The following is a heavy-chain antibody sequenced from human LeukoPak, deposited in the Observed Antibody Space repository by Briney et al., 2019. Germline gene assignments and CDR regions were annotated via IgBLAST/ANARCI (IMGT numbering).Heavy chain of an antibody. D-gene: IGHD2-8*01. CDR3: ARALRGYCTNGVCFLGFDY. CDR1: GGTSSSYA. CDR2: IIPIFGTA. J-gene: IGHJ4*02. Sequence: WASVKVSCKASGGTSSSYAISWVRQAPGQGLEWMGGIIPIFGTANYAQKFQGRVTITADESTSTAYMELSSPRSEDTAVYYCARALRGYCTNGVCFLGFDYWGQGTLVTVSS. V-gene: IGHV1-69*13.